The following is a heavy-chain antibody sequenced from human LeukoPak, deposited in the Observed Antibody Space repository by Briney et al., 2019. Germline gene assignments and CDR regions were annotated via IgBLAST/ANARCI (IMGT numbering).Heavy chain of an antibody. CDR2: INPSGGST. J-gene: IGHJ3*02. CDR1: GYTFTSYY. Sequence: GASVKVSCKASGYTFTSYYTHWVRRAPGQGLEWMGIINPSGGSTSYAQKFQGRVTMTRDTSTSTVYMELSSLRSEDTAVYYCARATEIPYSGSSNDAFDIWGQGTMVTVSS. D-gene: IGHD1-26*01. V-gene: IGHV1-46*01. CDR3: ARATEIPYSGSSNDAFDI.